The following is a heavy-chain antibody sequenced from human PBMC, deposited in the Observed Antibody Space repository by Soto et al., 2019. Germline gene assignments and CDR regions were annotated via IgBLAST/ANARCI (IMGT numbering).Heavy chain of an antibody. J-gene: IGHJ5*02. V-gene: IGHV3-73*01. D-gene: IGHD3-3*01. CDR1: GFTFSGSA. Sequence: GGSLSLSCAASGFTFSGSAMHWVRQASGKGLEWVGRIRSKANSYATAYAASVKGRFTISRDDSKNTAYLQMNSLKTEDTAVYYCTSPPIAPFGGFDPWGQGTLVTVSS. CDR2: IRSKANSYAT. CDR3: TSPPIAPFGGFDP.